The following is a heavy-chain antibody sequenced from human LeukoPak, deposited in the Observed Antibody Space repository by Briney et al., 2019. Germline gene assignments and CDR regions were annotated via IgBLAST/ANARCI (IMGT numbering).Heavy chain of an antibody. V-gene: IGHV1-46*01. CDR2: INPSGGST. D-gene: IGHD6-13*01. CDR3: ARDLSIIAAAGTNFDY. Sequence: GASVEVSCKASGYTFTSYYMHWVRQAPGQGLEWMGIINPSGGSTSYAQKFQGRVTMTRDMSTSTVYMELSSLRSEDTAVYYCARDLSIIAAAGTNFDYWGQGTLVTVSS. J-gene: IGHJ4*02. CDR1: GYTFTSYY.